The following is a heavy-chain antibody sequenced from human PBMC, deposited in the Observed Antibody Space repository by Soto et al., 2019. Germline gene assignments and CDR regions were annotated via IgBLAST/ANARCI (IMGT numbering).Heavy chain of an antibody. CDR2: ISYDGSNK. J-gene: IGHJ4*02. CDR1: GFTFSSYA. D-gene: IGHD3-16*01. CDR3: AKGGYEGFSYFDY. V-gene: IGHV3-30*04. Sequence: PGGSLRLSCSASGFTFSSYAMHWVRQAPGEGLEWVAVISYDGSNKYYADSVKGRFTISRDNSKNTLYLQMNSLRAEDTAVYYCAKGGYEGFSYFDYWGQGTLVTVSS.